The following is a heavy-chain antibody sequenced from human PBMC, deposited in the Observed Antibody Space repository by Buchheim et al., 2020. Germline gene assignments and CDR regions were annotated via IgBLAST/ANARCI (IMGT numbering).Heavy chain of an antibody. CDR1: GGSFSGYY. CDR2: INHSGST. J-gene: IGHJ6*02. V-gene: IGHV4-34*01. Sequence: QVQLQQWGAGLLKPSETLSLTCAVYGGSFSGYYWSWIRQPPGKGLEWIGEINHSGSTNYNPSLKSRVTISVDTSKNQFSLKLSSVTAADTAVYYCARKGGYCSGGSCPYYYYYGMDVWGQGTT. CDR3: ARKGGYCSGGSCPYYYYYGMDV. D-gene: IGHD2-15*01.